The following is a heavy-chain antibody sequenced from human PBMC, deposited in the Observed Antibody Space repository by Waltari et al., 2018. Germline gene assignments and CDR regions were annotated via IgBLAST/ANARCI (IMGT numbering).Heavy chain of an antibody. CDR2: IKQGGREK. CDR1: GFTFSNSW. Sequence: EVQLVESGGGLVQPGGSLRLSCAASGFTFSNSWMGWVRQAPGKGLEWVASIKQGGREKFYVDSVKGRFTISRDNAKNSLYLQMDSLRAEDTAVYYYTRGSGGAFDIWGQGTMVTVSS. V-gene: IGHV3-7*01. CDR3: TRGSGGAFDI. D-gene: IGHD6-25*01. J-gene: IGHJ3*02.